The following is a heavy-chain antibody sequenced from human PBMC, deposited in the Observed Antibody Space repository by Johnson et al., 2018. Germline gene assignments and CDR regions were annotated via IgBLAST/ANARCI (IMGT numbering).Heavy chain of an antibody. V-gene: IGHV3-30*18. Sequence: QVQLVESGGGVVQPGRSLRLSCAASGFTFSSYGMHWVRQAPGKGLEWVAVISYDGSNKYYADSVKGRFTISRDNSKNTLYLQMNSLRAEDTAMYYCAKESGSYYIENAFDCWGQGTMVTVSS. J-gene: IGHJ3*01. CDR1: GFTFSSYG. CDR3: AKESGSYYIENAFDC. CDR2: ISYDGSNK. D-gene: IGHD1-26*01.